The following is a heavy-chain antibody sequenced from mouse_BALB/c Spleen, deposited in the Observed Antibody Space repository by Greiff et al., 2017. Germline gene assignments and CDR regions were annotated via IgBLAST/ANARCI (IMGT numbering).Heavy chain of an antibody. J-gene: IGHJ4*01. V-gene: IGHV5-9-4*01. D-gene: IGHD1-1*01. CDR1: GFTFSSYA. Sequence: EVHLVESGGGLVKPGGSLKLSCAASGFTFSSYAMSWVRQSPEKRLEWVAEISSGGSYTYYPDTVTGRFTISRDNAKNTLYLEMSSLRSEDTAMYYCARAITTVVARDAMDYWGQGTSVTVSS. CDR3: ARAITTVVARDAMDY. CDR2: ISSGGSYT.